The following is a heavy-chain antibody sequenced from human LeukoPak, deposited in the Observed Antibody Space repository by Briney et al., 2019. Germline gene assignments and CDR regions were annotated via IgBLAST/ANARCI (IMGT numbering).Heavy chain of an antibody. D-gene: IGHD6-13*01. CDR2: IWYDGSNK. V-gene: IGHV3-33*01. J-gene: IGHJ6*02. CDR3: ARDGQQLAPYAMDV. CDR1: GFMFWSHA. Sequence: GRSLRLSCAASGFMFWSHAVHWVRQAPGKGLEWLAQIWYDGSNKYYVDSVKGRFTTSRDNSKNTVYLQMNSLRAEDTAVYFCARDGQQLAPYAMDVWGQGTTVTVSS.